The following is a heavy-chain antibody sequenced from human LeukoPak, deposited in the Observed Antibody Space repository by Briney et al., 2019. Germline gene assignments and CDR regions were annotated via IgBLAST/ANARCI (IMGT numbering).Heavy chain of an antibody. V-gene: IGHV3-74*03. Sequence: GGSLRLSGAASGFTFSNYWIHWVRQPPGKGLVWVSRIDNAGSITTYADSAKGRFTISRDNAENTLYLQMNSLRVEDTAVYYCVRSAFHAGSGNYYDYWGQGTLVTVSS. J-gene: IGHJ4*02. CDR2: IDNAGSIT. CDR3: VRSAFHAGSGNYYDY. CDR1: GFTFSNYW. D-gene: IGHD3-22*01.